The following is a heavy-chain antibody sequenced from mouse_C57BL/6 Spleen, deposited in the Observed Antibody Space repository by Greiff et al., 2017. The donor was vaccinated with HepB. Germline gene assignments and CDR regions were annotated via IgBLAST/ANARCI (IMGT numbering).Heavy chain of an antibody. J-gene: IGHJ2*01. Sequence: VKLMESGAELVKPGASVKISCKASGYAFSSYWMNWVKQRPGKGLEWIGQIYPGDGDTNYNGKFKGKATLTADKSSSTAYMQLSSLTSEDSAVYFCAREITTVLDYWGQGTTLTVSS. D-gene: IGHD1-1*01. V-gene: IGHV1-80*01. CDR2: IYPGDGDT. CDR3: AREITTVLDY. CDR1: GYAFSSYW.